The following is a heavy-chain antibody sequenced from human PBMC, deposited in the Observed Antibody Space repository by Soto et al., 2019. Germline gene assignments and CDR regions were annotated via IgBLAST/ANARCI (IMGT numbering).Heavy chain of an antibody. CDR2: IYYSGST. D-gene: IGHD3-10*01. J-gene: IGHJ5*02. CDR3: ASFNVIRFGEKRRIDWFDP. V-gene: IGHV4-39*01. Sequence: SETLSLTCTVSGGSISSSSYYWGWLRQPPGKGLEWIGSIYYSGSTCYNPSLKSRVTISVDTSKNQFSLKLSSVTAADTAVYYCASFNVIRFGEKRRIDWFDPWDQGTLVTVSA. CDR1: GGSISSSSYY.